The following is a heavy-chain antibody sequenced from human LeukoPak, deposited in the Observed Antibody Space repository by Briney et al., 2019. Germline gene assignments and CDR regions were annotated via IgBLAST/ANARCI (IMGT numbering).Heavy chain of an antibody. V-gene: IGHV3-21*01. CDR2: ISSSSSYI. CDR1: GFTFSSYS. D-gene: IGHD2-2*01. CDR3: ARNDIVVVPSGENYYYYYYMDV. Sequence: PGGSLRLSCAASGFTFSSYSMNWVRQAPGKGLEWVSSISSSSSYIYYADSVKGRFTISRDNAKNSLYLQMNSLRAEDTAVYYCARNDIVVVPSGENYYYYYYMDVWGKGTTVTVSS. J-gene: IGHJ6*03.